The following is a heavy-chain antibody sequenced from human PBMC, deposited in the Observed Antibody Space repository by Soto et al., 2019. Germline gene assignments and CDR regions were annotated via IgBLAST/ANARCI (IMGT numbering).Heavy chain of an antibody. D-gene: IGHD6-25*01. Sequence: ASVKVSCKASGFTFITYDFSLVRQAAGQGLEWMGWMNPNNGNAGFAQKFRGRINMTRNTSIGTAYLELSSLRSDDSAVYFCARRKERSGPYYLDLWGQGTQVTVSS. CDR2: MNPNNGNA. V-gene: IGHV1-8*01. CDR3: ARRKERSGPYYLDL. CDR1: GFTFITYD. J-gene: IGHJ4*02.